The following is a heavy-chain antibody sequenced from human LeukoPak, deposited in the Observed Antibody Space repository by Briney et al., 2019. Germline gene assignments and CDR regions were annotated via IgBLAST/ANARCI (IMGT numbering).Heavy chain of an antibody. CDR1: GFTFNDYA. CDR2: ISYDGSNK. D-gene: IGHD2-2*01. Sequence: PGGSLRHSCAASGFTFNDYALHWVRQAPGKGLEWVAVISYDGSNKYYADSVKGRFTISRDNSKNTLNLQMNSLRAEDTAVYYCAREAYQLLGDYWGQGTLVTVSS. CDR3: AREAYQLLGDY. J-gene: IGHJ4*02. V-gene: IGHV3-30-3*01.